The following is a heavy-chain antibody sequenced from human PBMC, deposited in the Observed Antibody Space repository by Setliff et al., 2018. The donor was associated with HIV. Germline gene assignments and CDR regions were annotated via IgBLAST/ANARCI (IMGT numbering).Heavy chain of an antibody. J-gene: IGHJ4*02. CDR3: ARNDRCSGGCCYSY. V-gene: IGHV4-61*09. CDR1: AYSITSGSYY. CDR2: IYTSGST. Sequence: PSETLSLTCTVSAYSITSGSYYWSWIRQPAGKGLEWIGHIYTSGSTNYNPSLKSRVSISIDTSKNQFSLKVSSVAAADTAVYYCARNDRCSGGCCYSYWGQGALVTVSS. D-gene: IGHD2-15*01.